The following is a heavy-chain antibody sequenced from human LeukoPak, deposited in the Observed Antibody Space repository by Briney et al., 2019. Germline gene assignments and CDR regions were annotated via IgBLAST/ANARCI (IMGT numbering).Heavy chain of an antibody. D-gene: IGHD6-13*01. J-gene: IGHJ4*02. Sequence: SVKVSCKASGGTFSSYAISWVRQAPGQGLEWMGGIIPIFGTANYAQKFQGRVTITADESTSTAYMELSSLGSEDTAVYYCARDGVYSSSGRTFDYWGQGTLVTVSS. CDR3: ARDGVYSSSGRTFDY. CDR2: IIPIFGTA. CDR1: GGTFSSYA. V-gene: IGHV1-69*13.